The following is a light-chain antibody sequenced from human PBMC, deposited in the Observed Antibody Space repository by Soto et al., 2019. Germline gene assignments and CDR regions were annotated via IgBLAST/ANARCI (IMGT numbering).Light chain of an antibody. V-gene: IGKV1-33*01. CDR2: ESS. CDR1: QDIRKS. Sequence: DIQMTLSPSSLSASVGDRVTITCQASQDIRKSLNWYQQKPRKAPILLMYESSNLETGVPSRFSGSGSGTDFTFTISFLQPEDIATYYCQQYDNLLPTFGGGTKLQIK. CDR3: QQYDNLLPT. J-gene: IGKJ4*01.